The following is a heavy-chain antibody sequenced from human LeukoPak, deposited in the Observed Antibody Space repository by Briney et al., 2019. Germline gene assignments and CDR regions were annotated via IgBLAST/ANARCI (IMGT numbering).Heavy chain of an antibody. CDR2: IDWNGFNK. CDR1: EFTFDDYA. V-gene: IGHV3-9*03. D-gene: IGHD5-24*01. CDR3: AKDENRWLAPHAFDI. Sequence: GGSLRLSCVASEFTFDDYAMHWVRLAPGRGLEWVSGIDWNGFNKDYTDSAKGRFTISRDNAKNSLYLQMNSLRSEDMALYFCAKDENRWLAPHAFDIWGQGTTVTVSS. J-gene: IGHJ3*02.